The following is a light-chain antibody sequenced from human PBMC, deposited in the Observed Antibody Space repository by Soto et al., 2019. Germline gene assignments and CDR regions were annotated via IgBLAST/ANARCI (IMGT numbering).Light chain of an antibody. CDR2: EGS. Sequence: QSALTQPASVSGSPGQSIAISCTGTSRDVGSYNLVSWYQQHPGKAPKVMIYEGSKRPSGVSDRFSGSKSGNTASPTISGLQADDEADYYCCSYAGSSTYVFGTGTKLTVL. CDR3: CSYAGSSTYV. J-gene: IGLJ1*01. V-gene: IGLV2-23*01. CDR1: SRDVGSYNL.